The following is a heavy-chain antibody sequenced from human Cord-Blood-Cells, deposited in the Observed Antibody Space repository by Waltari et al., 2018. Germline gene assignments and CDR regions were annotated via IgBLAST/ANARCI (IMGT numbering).Heavy chain of an antibody. CDR2: ISWNSGSI. CDR1: GFTFDDYA. V-gene: IGHV3-9*01. CDR3: AKDNFAFDI. D-gene: IGHD1-1*01. Sequence: EVQLVESGGGLVQPGRSLRLSCAASGFTFDDYAMHWVRQAPGKGLEWVSGISWNSGSIGYVDSVKGRFTISRDNAKNSLYLQMNSLRAEDTALYYCAKDNFAFDIWGQGTMVTVSS. J-gene: IGHJ3*02.